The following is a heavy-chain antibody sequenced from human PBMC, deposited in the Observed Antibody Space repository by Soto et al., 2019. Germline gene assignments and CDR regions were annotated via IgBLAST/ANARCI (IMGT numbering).Heavy chain of an antibody. J-gene: IGHJ4*02. CDR2: INPSGGGA. V-gene: IGHV1-46*03. CDR1: GDTFTTYY. Sequence: QVQLVQSGAGVKKPGASVTVSCKASGDTFTTYYLHCVRQAPGQGLEWLGMINPSGGGATYAQKFLGRLTMTRDTSTNTVDMELSSLISEDTAVYYCVRGGSVVVVTAPFDYWGQGTLVTVSS. D-gene: IGHD2-21*02. CDR3: VRGGSVVVVTAPFDY.